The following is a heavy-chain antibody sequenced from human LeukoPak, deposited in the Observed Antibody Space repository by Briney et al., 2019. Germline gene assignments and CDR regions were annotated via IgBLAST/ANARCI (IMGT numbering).Heavy chain of an antibody. V-gene: IGHV3-9*01. J-gene: IGHJ4*02. D-gene: IGHD3-9*01. Sequence: QPGRSLRLSCAASGFTFYDYAMHWVRQAPGKGLEWVSGISWNSGTIDYADSVKGRFTISRDNAKNSLYLQMNSLRAEDTALYYCARPYDNVTGYLDYWGQGTLVTVSS. CDR2: ISWNSGTI. CDR1: GFTFYDYA. CDR3: ARPYDNVTGYLDY.